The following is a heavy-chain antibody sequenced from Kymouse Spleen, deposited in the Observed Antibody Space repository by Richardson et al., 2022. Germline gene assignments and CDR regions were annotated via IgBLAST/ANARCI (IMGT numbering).Heavy chain of an antibody. CDR2: IRSKANSYAT. D-gene: IGHD1-7*01. CDR1: GFTFSGSA. CDR3: TSPNWNYLTT. V-gene: IGHV3-73*02. J-gene: IGHJ4*02. Sequence: EVQLVESGGGLVQPGGSLKLSCAASGFTFSGSAMHWVRQASGKGLEWVGRIRSKANSYATAYAASVKGRFTISRDDSKNTAYLQMNSLKTEDTAVYYCTSPNWNYLTTGAREPWSPSPQ.